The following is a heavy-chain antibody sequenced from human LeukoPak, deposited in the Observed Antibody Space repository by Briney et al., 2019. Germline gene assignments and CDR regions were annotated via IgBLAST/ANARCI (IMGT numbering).Heavy chain of an antibody. CDR2: INHSGST. V-gene: IGHV4-34*01. J-gene: IGHJ4*02. D-gene: IGHD4-23*01. Sequence: SETLSLTCAVYGGAFSGYYWSWIRQPPGKGLEWIGEINHSGSTNYNPSLKSRVTISVDTSKNQFSLKLSSVTAADTAVYYCARGPNYGGNSKDFDYWGQGTLVTVSS. CDR3: ARGPNYGGNSKDFDY. CDR1: GGAFSGYY.